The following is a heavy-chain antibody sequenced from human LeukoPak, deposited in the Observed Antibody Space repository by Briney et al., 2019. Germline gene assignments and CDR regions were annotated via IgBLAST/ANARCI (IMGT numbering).Heavy chain of an antibody. Sequence: GGSLRLSCAASGFTFNNYAMTWVRQAPGKGLEWVSVVSGSGDNTNYADSVKGRFTISRDNSKNTLFLQMNSLRTEDTAVYFCARWGNDYSQFDSWGQGTLVTVSS. CDR3: ARWGNDYSQFDS. D-gene: IGHD4-11*01. CDR2: VSGSGDNT. CDR1: GFTFNNYA. V-gene: IGHV3-23*01. J-gene: IGHJ4*02.